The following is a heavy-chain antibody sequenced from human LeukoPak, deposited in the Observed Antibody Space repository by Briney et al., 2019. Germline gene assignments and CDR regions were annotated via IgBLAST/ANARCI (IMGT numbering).Heavy chain of an antibody. J-gene: IGHJ4*02. Sequence: ASVKVSCKASGYTFTSYGISWVRQAPGQGLEWMGWISAYNGNTNYAQKLQGIVTTTTDTSTSTAYKVQRSMRSDNTAVYYSARALRIRGPGSPGYWGKETLVTVPS. CDR1: GYTFTSYG. V-gene: IGHV1-18*01. D-gene: IGHD3-10*01. CDR2: ISAYNGNT. CDR3: ARALRIRGPGSPGY.